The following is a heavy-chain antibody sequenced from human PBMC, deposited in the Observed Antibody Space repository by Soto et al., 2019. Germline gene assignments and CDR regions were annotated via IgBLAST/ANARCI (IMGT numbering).Heavy chain of an antibody. CDR1: GGSISSYY. V-gene: IGHV4-59*08. J-gene: IGHJ6*03. CDR3: ARQGGGGYYYYYYMDV. D-gene: IGHD2-15*01. Sequence: SETLSLTCTVSGGSISSYYWSWIRQPPGKGLEWIGYIYYSGSTNYNPSLKSRVTISVDTSKNQFSLKLSSVAAADTAVYYCARQGGGGYYYYYYMDVWGKGTTVTVSS. CDR2: IYYSGST.